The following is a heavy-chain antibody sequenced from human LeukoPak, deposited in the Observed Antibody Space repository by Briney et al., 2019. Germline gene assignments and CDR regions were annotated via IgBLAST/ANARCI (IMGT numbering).Heavy chain of an antibody. Sequence: GESLNFSCKASEYTFSSYWIGWVRQLPGKVLEWMGIIYPDDSDTRYSPYLQGQVTISAHKSISTAYLQWSSLKASDTAMYYCARRTFHDSSGYYYFDYWGQGTLVTVSS. CDR3: ARRTFHDSSGYYYFDY. J-gene: IGHJ4*02. D-gene: IGHD3-22*01. CDR1: EYTFSSYW. CDR2: IYPDDSDT. V-gene: IGHV5-51*01.